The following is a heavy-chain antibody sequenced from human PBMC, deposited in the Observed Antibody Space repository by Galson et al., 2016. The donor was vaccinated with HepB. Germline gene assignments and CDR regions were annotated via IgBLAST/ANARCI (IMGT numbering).Heavy chain of an antibody. CDR2: INDGGTAI. D-gene: IGHD5-24*01. V-gene: IGHV3-11*04. J-gene: IGHJ4*02. Sequence: SLRLSCAASNFILSHYYMNWVRQAPGKGLEWVSYINDGGTAICYTDSVKGRFTISRDNAKESLHLQMNRLRDGDTAVYYCVRRDSNHFDYWGQGTLVTVSP. CDR3: VRRDSNHFDY. CDR1: NFILSHYY.